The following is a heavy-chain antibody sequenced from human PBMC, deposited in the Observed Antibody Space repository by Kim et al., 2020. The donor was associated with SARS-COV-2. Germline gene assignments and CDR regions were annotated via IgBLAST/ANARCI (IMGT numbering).Heavy chain of an antibody. Sequence: KSRVTISVDASKNQFSLKLSSVTAADTAVYYCARFGPKRFTMVRGVTLFDYWGQGTLVTVSS. V-gene: IGHV4-34*01. J-gene: IGHJ4*02. CDR3: ARFGPKRFTMVRGVTLFDY. D-gene: IGHD3-10*01.